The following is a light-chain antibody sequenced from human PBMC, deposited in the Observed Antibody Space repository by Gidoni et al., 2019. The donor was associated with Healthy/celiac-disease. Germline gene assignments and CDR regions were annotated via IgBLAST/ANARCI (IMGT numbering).Light chain of an antibody. V-gene: IGKV1-39*01. CDR1: QSISSY. CDR3: QQSYSTPPT. Sequence: DIQMTQSPSSLSASVGDSVTITCRASQSISSYLNWYQQKPGKAPKLLIYAASSLQSGGPSRFSGSGSGTDFTLTISSLQPEDFATYYCQQSYSTPPTFGQGTKVEIK. J-gene: IGKJ1*01. CDR2: AAS.